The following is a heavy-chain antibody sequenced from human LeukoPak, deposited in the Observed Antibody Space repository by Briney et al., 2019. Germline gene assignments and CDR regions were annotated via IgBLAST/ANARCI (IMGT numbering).Heavy chain of an antibody. CDR1: GFSLSTSGVG. Sequence: SGPTLVKPTQTLTLTCTFSGFSLSTSGVGVGWIRQPPGKALEWLALIYWCDDKRYSPALARILTITKDTSTNQVVLTMTNMDPVDTATYYCAHRHYYRSGYWTHGPFDIWGQGTVVTVSS. CDR2: IYWCDDK. J-gene: IGHJ3*02. CDR3: AHRHYYRSGYWTHGPFDI. V-gene: IGHV2-5*01. D-gene: IGHD3-22*01.